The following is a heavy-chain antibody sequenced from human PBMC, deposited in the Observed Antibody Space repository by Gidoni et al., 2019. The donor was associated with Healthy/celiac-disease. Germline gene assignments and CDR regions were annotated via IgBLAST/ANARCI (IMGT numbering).Heavy chain of an antibody. Sequence: QVQLQQWGAGLLKPSATLSLTCAVSGGSFSGYYWSWIRQPPGKGLEWIGEINHSGSTNYNPSLKSRVTISVDTSKNQFSLKLSSVTAADTAVYYCARDRDYYDRRGVSWGQGTLVTVSS. V-gene: IGHV4-34*01. CDR1: GGSFSGYY. CDR3: ARDRDYYDRRGVS. D-gene: IGHD3-22*01. J-gene: IGHJ4*02. CDR2: INHSGST.